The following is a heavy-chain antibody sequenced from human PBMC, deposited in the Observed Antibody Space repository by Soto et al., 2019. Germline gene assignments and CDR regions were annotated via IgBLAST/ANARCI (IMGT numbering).Heavy chain of an antibody. D-gene: IGHD1-7*01. J-gene: IGHJ4*02. V-gene: IGHV1-69*01. CDR3: SAGYPALAVSTTPGAY. CDR1: GDTFSNYA. Sequence: QVQLVQSGAEVKKPGSSVTVSCKASGDTFSNYAISWVRQAPGQGLEWMGGIIPVFGTANYPQKFRGRVTITADGSTSTAYMELSSLTSGDTAVYYCSAGYPALAVSTTPGAYWGQGTLITVSS. CDR2: IIPVFGTA.